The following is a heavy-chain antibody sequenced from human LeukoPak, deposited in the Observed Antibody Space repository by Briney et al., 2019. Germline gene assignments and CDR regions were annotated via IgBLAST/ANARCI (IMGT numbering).Heavy chain of an antibody. D-gene: IGHD5-24*01. J-gene: IGHJ4*02. Sequence: SETLSLTCTVSGGSINNGGYYWSWIRQHPGKGLEWIGYIYYSGSSYYNPSLRSRVTISVDTSRNHFSLKLSSVTAADTAVYYCARNRDGYNSFDYWGQGTLVTVSS. CDR2: IYYSGSS. V-gene: IGHV4-31*03. CDR1: GGSINNGGYY. CDR3: ARNRDGYNSFDY.